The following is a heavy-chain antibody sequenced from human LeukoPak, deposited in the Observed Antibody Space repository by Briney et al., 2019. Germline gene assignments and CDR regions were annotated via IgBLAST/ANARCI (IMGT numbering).Heavy chain of an antibody. V-gene: IGHV1-8*03. CDR1: GYTFTSYD. Sequence: GASVKVSCKASGYTFTSYDINWVRQATGQGLEWMGWMNPNSGNTGYAQKFQGRVTITRNTSISTAYMELSSLRSEDTAVYYCARGHQWELLRPFDYWGQGTLVTVSS. CDR2: MNPNSGNT. J-gene: IGHJ4*02. D-gene: IGHD1-26*01. CDR3: ARGHQWELLRPFDY.